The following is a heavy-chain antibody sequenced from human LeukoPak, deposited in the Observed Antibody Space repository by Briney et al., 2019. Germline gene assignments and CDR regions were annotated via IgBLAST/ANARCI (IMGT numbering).Heavy chain of an antibody. D-gene: IGHD2-15*01. CDR2: FDPEDAET. Sequence: ASGKVSFKVSGYTLPELSMHWGRQAPGKGVGWRGGFDPEDAETVYAQKFQGRLTMTEDTSTDTAYMELSSLRSDDTAVYYCATDPVGYCSANGCYSVDYWGQGTLVTVSS. V-gene: IGHV1-24*01. J-gene: IGHJ4*02. CDR1: GYTLPELS. CDR3: ATDPVGYCSANGCYSVDY.